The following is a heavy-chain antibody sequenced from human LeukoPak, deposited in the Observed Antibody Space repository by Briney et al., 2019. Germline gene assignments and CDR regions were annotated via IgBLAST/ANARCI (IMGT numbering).Heavy chain of an antibody. J-gene: IGHJ4*02. D-gene: IGHD5-18*01. V-gene: IGHV3-43*02. Sequence: GGSLRLSCAASGFTFDDYAMHWVRQAPGKGLEWVSLISGDGGSTYYADSVKGRFTISRDNSKDSLYLQMNSLRTEDTALYYCAKPSWGDRYGFIDYWGQGTLVTVSS. CDR3: AKPSWGDRYGFIDY. CDR2: ISGDGGST. CDR1: GFTFDDYA.